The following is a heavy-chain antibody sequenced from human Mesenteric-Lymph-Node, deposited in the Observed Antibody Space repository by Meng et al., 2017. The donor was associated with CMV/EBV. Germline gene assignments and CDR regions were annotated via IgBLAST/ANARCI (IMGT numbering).Heavy chain of an antibody. J-gene: IGHJ4*02. CDR1: GFTFSNYA. CDR2: IYSGGSGR. D-gene: IGHD3-10*01. V-gene: IGHV3-23*03. CDR3: AKESPYGSGNYADY. Sequence: GGSLKISCAASGFTFSNYAISWVRQAPGKGLEWVSVIYSGGSGRYYADPVKGRFTISRDNSKNTLYLQMNSLRAEDTAVYYCAKESPYGSGNYADYWGQGTLVTVSS.